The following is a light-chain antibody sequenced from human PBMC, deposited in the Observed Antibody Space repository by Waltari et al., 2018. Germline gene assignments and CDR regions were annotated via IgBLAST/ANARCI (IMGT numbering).Light chain of an antibody. CDR3: AAWDDSLSGPI. J-gene: IGLJ1*01. CDR1: HSNIGSNY. Sequence: QSVLTQPPSASGTPGQRVTISCSGSHSNIGSNYVYWYQQLPGTAPKLLIYKDSQRPAGVPDRFSGSKSGTSASLAISGLRSEDEADYNCAAWDDSLSGPIFATGTKVTV. V-gene: IGLV1-47*01. CDR2: KDS.